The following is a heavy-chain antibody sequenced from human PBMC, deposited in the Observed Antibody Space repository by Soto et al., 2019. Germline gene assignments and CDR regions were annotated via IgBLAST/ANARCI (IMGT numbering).Heavy chain of an antibody. Sequence: GESLKISCKASGYSFTNYWIGWVRQMPGKGLEYMGLIYPGDSDTRYSPSFQGQVTISADKSISTAYLQWNSLKASDTAMYYCTRHAMGAFDIWGQGTMV. V-gene: IGHV5-51*01. CDR1: GYSFTNYW. J-gene: IGHJ3*02. CDR2: IYPGDSDT. CDR3: TRHAMGAFDI.